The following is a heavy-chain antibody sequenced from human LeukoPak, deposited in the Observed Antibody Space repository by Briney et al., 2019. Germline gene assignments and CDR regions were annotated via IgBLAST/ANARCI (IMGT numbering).Heavy chain of an antibody. CDR2: IKQDGSEK. CDR1: GFTFSSHW. D-gene: IGHD1-26*01. Sequence: PGGSLRLSCAASGFTFSSHWMSWVRQAPGKGLEWVANIKQDGSEKYYVDSVKGRFTISRDNAKNSLYLQMNSLRAEDTAVYYCARDSGSGSYATSSETPYYFDYWGQGTLVTVSS. V-gene: IGHV3-7*01. CDR3: ARDSGSGSYATSSETPYYFDY. J-gene: IGHJ4*02.